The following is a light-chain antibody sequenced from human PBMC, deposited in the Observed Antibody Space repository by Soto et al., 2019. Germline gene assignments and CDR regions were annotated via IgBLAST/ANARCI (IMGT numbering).Light chain of an antibody. CDR2: AAS. CDR3: HQSYSTPYT. J-gene: IGKJ2*01. CDR1: QVISQY. V-gene: IGKV1-39*01. Sequence: DIQMTQSPSSLSASVGDRVTLTCRASQVISQYVNWYQQKPGKAPQLLVTAASTLQSGVPSRFSGSGSRTDFTLTISSLQPEDFATYYCHQSYSTPYTFGQGTKLEIK.